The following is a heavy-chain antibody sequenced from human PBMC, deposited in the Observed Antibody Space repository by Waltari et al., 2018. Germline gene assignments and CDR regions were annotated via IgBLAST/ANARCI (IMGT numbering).Heavy chain of an antibody. CDR1: GFTFSTSV. J-gene: IGHJ6*02. D-gene: IGHD3-10*01. Sequence: EVQLLQSGGGLMQPGGPLRLSCQDSGFTFSTSVLHWVRQAPGKGLEWVSVVTASGDITYYADSVKGRFLISRDNSRNTLFLDMTSLRAEDTAVYYCAKPGGFGSLTPIYGLDVWGRGTAVTVSS. CDR3: AKPGGFGSLTPIYGLDV. V-gene: IGHV3-23*01. CDR2: VTASGDIT.